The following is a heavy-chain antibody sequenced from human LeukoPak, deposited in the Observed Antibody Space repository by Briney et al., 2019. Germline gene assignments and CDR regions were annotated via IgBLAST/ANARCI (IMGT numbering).Heavy chain of an antibody. V-gene: IGHV3-23*01. J-gene: IGHJ4*02. CDR1: GFTFSSYA. CDR3: AKDFHSSGYYFEFWTFDY. Sequence: GGSLRLSCAASGFTFSSYAMSWVRQAPGKGLEWVSAISGSGGSTYYAHSVKGRFTISRDNSKNTLYLQMNSLRAEDTAVYYCAKDFHSSGYYFEFWTFDYWGQGTLVTVSS. CDR2: ISGSGGST. D-gene: IGHD3-22*01.